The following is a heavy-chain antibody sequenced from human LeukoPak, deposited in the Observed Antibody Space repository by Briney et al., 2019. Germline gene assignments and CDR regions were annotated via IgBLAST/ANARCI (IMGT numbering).Heavy chain of an antibody. CDR1: GFTFSSYE. Sequence: PGGSLRLSCAASGFTFSSYEMNWVRQAPGKGLEWVSYISSSGSTIYYADSVKGRFTISRDNAKNSLYLQMNSLRAEDTAVYYCARDLHYDSSGYSNYWGQGTLVTVSS. V-gene: IGHV3-48*03. J-gene: IGHJ4*02. CDR3: ARDLHYDSSGYSNY. CDR2: ISSSGSTI. D-gene: IGHD3-22*01.